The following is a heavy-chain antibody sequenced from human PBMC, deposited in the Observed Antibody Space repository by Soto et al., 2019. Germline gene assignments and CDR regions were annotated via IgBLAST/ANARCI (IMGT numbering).Heavy chain of an antibody. J-gene: IGHJ3*02. V-gene: IGHV4-31*03. Sequence: PSETLSLTCTVSGGSISSGGYYWSWIRQHPVKGLEGIGYILDSGSTYYNPSLQSRVTISVDTSKNQSSLKLSSVTATDTAVYYCARDSLVLRAFDIWGQGTLVTVSS. CDR3: ARDSLVLRAFDI. CDR2: ILDSGST. CDR1: GGSISSGGYY. D-gene: IGHD1-26*01.